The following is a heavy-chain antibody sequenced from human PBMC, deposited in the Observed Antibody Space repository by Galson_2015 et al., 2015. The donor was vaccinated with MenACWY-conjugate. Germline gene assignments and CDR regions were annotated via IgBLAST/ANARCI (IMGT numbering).Heavy chain of an antibody. Sequence: SLRLSCAASGFSVSNNYMTWIRQAPGKGLEWVSIIYGGGRIYYAESVEGRFDISSENFRRTPFLQMNSLRTGDTAVYYCARGRKQFLEYLPQNYFDPWGQGTLVTVSS. CDR3: ARGRKQFLEYLPQNYFDP. V-gene: IGHV3-66*01. J-gene: IGHJ5*02. CDR1: GFSVSNNY. CDR2: IYGGGRI. D-gene: IGHD3-3*01.